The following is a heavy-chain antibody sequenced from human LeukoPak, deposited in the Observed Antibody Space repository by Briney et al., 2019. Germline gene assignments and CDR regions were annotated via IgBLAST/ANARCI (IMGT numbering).Heavy chain of an antibody. J-gene: IGHJ6*03. CDR3: ARGKNWGYYYYMDV. D-gene: IGHD7-27*01. CDR1: GRSMRGYY. V-gene: IGHV4-59*01. CDR2: IYYSGNT. Sequence: SETLSLTCTVSGRSMRGYYWNWIRQPPGKGLEWIGYIYYSGNTNYNPSLKSRVTISVDTSKNQFSLKLSSVIAADTAVYYCARGKNWGYYYYMDVWGKGTTVTVSS.